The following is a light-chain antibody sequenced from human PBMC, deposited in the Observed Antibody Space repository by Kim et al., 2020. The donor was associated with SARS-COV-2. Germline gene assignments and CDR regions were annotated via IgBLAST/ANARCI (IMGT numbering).Light chain of an antibody. J-gene: IGKJ2*01. Sequence: LCPGEKATLYVSASQSFHCSDLAWYQQKPGQSPRLVIFATSTRANDSPDRFSGTGSGTDCTLTISRLEPEDCAVFYCHQYGRSPQTFGQGTKLE. V-gene: IGKV3-20*01. CDR1: QSFHCSD. CDR2: ATS. CDR3: HQYGRSPQT.